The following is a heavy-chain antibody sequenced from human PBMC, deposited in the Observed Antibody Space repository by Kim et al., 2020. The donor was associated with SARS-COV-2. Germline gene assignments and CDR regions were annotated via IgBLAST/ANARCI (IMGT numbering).Heavy chain of an antibody. V-gene: IGHV3-30*03. Sequence: GGSLRLSCAASGFTFSSYGMHWVRQAPGKGLEWVAVISYDGSNKYYADSVKGRFTISRDNSKNTLYLQMNSLRAEDTAVYYCGGGEQQLVAWGQGTLVTVSS. CDR1: GFTFSSYG. CDR3: GGGEQQLVA. D-gene: IGHD6-13*01. CDR2: ISYDGSNK. J-gene: IGHJ5*02.